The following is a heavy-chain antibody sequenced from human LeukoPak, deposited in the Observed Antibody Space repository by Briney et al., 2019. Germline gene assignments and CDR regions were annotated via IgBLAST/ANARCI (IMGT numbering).Heavy chain of an antibody. J-gene: IGHJ4*02. CDR1: GFTFSSHW. CDR3: ARNQRRLDY. Sequence: HPGGSLRLSCAASGFTFSSHWMSWVRQAPGKGLELVAKIKQDGSEKYYVDSVKGRFTISRDNAKNSLYLQMNSLRAEDTAVYYCARNQRRLDYWGQGTLVTVSS. D-gene: IGHD1-14*01. CDR2: IKQDGSEK. V-gene: IGHV3-7*01.